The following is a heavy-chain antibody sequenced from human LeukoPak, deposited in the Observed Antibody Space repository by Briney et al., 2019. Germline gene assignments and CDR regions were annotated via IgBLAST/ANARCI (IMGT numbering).Heavy chain of an antibody. CDR3: AKDLDYGVGFDY. CDR1: GFTFSSYG. D-gene: IGHD4-17*01. CDR2: IRYDGSNK. Sequence: GGSLRLSCAASGFTFSSYGMHWVRQAPGKGPEWVAFIRYDGSNKYYADSVKGRFTISRDNSKNTLYLQMNSLRAEDTAVYYCAKDLDYGVGFDYWGQGTLDTVSS. V-gene: IGHV3-30*02. J-gene: IGHJ4*02.